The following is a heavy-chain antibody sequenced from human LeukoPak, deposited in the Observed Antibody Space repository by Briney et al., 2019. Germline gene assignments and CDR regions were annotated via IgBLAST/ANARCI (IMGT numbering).Heavy chain of an antibody. J-gene: IGHJ6*03. CDR1: GVSISSMSYY. Sequence: SETLSLTCNVSGVSISSMSYYWGWTRQPPGKGLEWIGSNYYSGSTDYSPSLKSRVTISVDTSKNQFSLKLTSVTAADTAVYYCASRYYSYYYMDVWGKGTTVIVSS. V-gene: IGHV4-39*01. CDR2: NYYSGST. CDR3: ASRYYSYYYMDV.